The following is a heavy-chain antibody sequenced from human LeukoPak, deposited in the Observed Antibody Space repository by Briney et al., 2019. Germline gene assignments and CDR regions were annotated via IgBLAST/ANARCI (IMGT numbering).Heavy chain of an antibody. J-gene: IGHJ4*02. CDR2: ISYDGSNK. Sequence: PGRSLRLSCAASGFTFSSYGMHWVRQAPGKGLEWVAVISYDGSNKYYADSVKGRFTISRDNSKNTLYLQMNSLRAEDTAVYYCAKDGGSWRGYFDYWGQGTLVTVSS. CDR1: GFTFSSYG. V-gene: IGHV3-30*18. CDR3: AKDGGSWRGYFDY. D-gene: IGHD1-26*01.